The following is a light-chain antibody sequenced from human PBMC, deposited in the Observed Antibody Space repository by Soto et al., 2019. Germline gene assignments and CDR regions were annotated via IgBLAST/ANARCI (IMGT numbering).Light chain of an antibody. CDR1: QSVRRN. CDR3: QQYGSSPWT. V-gene: IGKV3-20*01. CDR2: GAS. Sequence: ILMTQSPVTLSVSPGERATLSCRASQSVRRNLAWYQQKPGQAPRLLISGASTRATGIPDRFSGSGSGTDFTLTISRLEPEDFAVYYCQQYGSSPWTFGQGTKVDI. J-gene: IGKJ1*01.